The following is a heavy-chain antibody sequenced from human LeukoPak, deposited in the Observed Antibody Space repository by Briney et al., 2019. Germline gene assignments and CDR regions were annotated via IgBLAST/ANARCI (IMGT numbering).Heavy chain of an antibody. CDR2: IYTSGST. J-gene: IGHJ4*02. V-gene: IGHV4-61*02. Sequence: SQTLSLTCIVSGASISSGSYYWSWIRQPAGKGLEWIGRIYTSGSTNYNPSLKSRVTMSVDTSKNQFSLKLSSVTAADTAVYYCARHGSLMVRGDTVGEFDYWGQGTLVTVSS. D-gene: IGHD3-10*01. CDR1: GASISSGSYY. CDR3: ARHGSLMVRGDTVGEFDY.